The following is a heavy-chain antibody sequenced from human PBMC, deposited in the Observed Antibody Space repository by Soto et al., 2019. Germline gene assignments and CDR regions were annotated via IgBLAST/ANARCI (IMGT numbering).Heavy chain of an antibody. Sequence: PGGSLRLSCAASGFTFSSCAMSWVRRAPGKGLEWVSAISGSGGSTYYADSVKGRFTISRDNSKNTLYLQMNSLRAEDTAVYYCATKTVSSSWFDPWGQGTLVTVSS. CDR2: ISGSGGST. D-gene: IGHD4-4*01. J-gene: IGHJ5*02. V-gene: IGHV3-23*01. CDR1: GFTFSSCA. CDR3: ATKTVSSSWFDP.